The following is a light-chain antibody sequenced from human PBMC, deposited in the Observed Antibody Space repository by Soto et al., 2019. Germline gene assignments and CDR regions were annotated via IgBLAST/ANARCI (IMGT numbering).Light chain of an antibody. CDR1: QSISSNF. J-gene: IGKJ1*01. Sequence: EIVLTQSPGTLSLSPGEGATLSCRASQSISSNFLAWYQQKRGQAPRLLIHGASNRATGIPDRFSGSGSGTDFTLTISRLEPEDFAVYYCQQYGSSPATFGQGTKVDI. CDR3: QQYGSSPAT. CDR2: GAS. V-gene: IGKV3-20*01.